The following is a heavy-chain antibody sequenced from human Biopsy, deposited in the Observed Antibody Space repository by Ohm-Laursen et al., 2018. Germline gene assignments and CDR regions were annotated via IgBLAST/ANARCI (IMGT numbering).Heavy chain of an antibody. Sequence: SLRLSCTASGFAFNLYEMNWVRQAPGKGMEWISYIYGGGSPVSYADSVKGRFTISRDNAQNSLYLHMNSLRAEDTAVYYCARLNSGTYYVSDLWGQGTMVIVSS. D-gene: IGHD1-26*01. CDR2: IYGGGSPV. CDR3: ARLNSGTYYVSDL. CDR1: GFAFNLYE. V-gene: IGHV3-48*03. J-gene: IGHJ3*01.